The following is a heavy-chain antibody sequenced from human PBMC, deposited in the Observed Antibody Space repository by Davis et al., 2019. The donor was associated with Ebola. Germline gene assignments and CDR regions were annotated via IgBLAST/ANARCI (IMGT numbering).Heavy chain of an antibody. D-gene: IGHD6-13*01. Sequence: GGSLRLSCAASGFTFSSYAMSWVRQAPGKGLEWVSAISGSGGSTYYADSVKGRFTISRDNSKNTLYLQMNSLRAEDTAVYYCAKDRQVYSSSWAYYYYGMDVWGQGTTVTVSS. CDR3: AKDRQVYSSSWAYYYYGMDV. J-gene: IGHJ6*02. CDR1: GFTFSSYA. CDR2: ISGSGGST. V-gene: IGHV3-23*01.